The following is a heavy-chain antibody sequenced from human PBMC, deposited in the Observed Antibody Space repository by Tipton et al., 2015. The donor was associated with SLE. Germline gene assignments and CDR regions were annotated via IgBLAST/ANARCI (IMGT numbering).Heavy chain of an antibody. CDR2: IYYSGST. V-gene: IGHV4-59*11. CDR3: ARDLFAFDI. Sequence: TLSLTCTVSGGSISSHYWSWIRQPPGKGLEWIGYIYYSGSTNYNPSLKSRVTISVGTSKNQFSLKLSSVTAADTAVYYCARDLFAFDIWGQGTMVTVSS. J-gene: IGHJ3*02. CDR1: GGSISSHY.